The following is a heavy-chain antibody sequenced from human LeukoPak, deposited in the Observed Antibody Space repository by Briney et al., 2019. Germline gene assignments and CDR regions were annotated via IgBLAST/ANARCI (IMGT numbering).Heavy chain of an antibody. D-gene: IGHD1-20*01. J-gene: IGHJ2*01. Sequence: GTSLRLSCAVSGFTSSTYSMNWVRPAPGQGLEWLSYIGNTGTTYYGDSVKGRFNISRDNAKNSLYLQMNSLTAEDTAVYYCVRRPGINGSTSHCYFDLWGRGTLVTVPS. V-gene: IGHV3-48*01. CDR2: IGNTGTT. CDR3: VRRPGINGSTSHCYFDL. CDR1: GFTSSTYS.